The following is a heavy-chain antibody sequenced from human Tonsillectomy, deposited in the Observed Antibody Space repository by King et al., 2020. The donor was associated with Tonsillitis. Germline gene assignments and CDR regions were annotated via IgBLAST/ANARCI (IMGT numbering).Heavy chain of an antibody. D-gene: IGHD3-22*01. CDR3: AITYDGSGYYYNARDY. CDR1: GFLFTSYA. CDR2: ISHDASDK. V-gene: IGHV3-30-3*01. Sequence: VQLVESGGGVVEPGKSLRLSCAVSGFLFTSYAIHWVRQAPGKGREGVAVISHDASDKYYADSVKGRFTVSRDNSKSTLYLQMKSLGAADTAVYYCAITYDGSGYYYNARDYWGQGTLVTVSS. J-gene: IGHJ4*02.